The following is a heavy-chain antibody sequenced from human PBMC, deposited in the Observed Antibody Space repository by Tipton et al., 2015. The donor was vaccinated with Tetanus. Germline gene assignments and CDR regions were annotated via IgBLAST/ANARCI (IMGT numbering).Heavy chain of an antibody. V-gene: IGHV4-31*03. CDR2: IYYSGST. CDR1: GGSISSGGYY. CDR3: ARDQARGARGWNYFDY. D-gene: IGHD1-26*01. J-gene: IGHJ4*02. Sequence: LVKPTQTLSLTCTVSGGSISSGGYYWSWIRQHPGKGLEWIGGIYYSGSTYYNPSLKSRVTISVGTSKNQFSLKLNSVTAADTAVYYCARDQARGARGWNYFDYWGQGTLVTVSS.